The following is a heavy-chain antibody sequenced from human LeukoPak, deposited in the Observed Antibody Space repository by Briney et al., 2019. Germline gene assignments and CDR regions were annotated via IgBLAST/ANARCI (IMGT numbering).Heavy chain of an antibody. V-gene: IGHV3-73*01. CDR2: IRSKANSYAT. Sequence: GGSLKLSCAASGFTFSGSAMHWVRQASGKGLEWVGRIRSKANSYATAYAASVKGRFTISRDDSKNTAYLQMNSLKTEDTAVYYCTRAGDDYVWEDFDYWGEGTLVTVSS. CDR1: GFTFSGSA. D-gene: IGHD3-16*01. CDR3: TRAGDDYVWEDFDY. J-gene: IGHJ4*02.